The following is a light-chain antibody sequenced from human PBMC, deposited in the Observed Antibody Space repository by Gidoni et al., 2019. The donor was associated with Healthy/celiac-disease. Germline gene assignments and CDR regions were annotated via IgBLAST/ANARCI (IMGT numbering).Light chain of an antibody. CDR2: GNS. V-gene: IGLV1-40*01. CDR1: SSNIGAGYD. CDR3: QSYDSSLSVV. J-gene: IGLJ2*01. Sequence: QSVLTQPPSVSGAPAQGVTISCTGSSSNIGAGYDVHWYQQLPGTAPKHLIYGNSHRPSGVPDRFSGSKSGTSASLAITGLQAEDEADYYCQSYDSSLSVVFGGGTKLTVL.